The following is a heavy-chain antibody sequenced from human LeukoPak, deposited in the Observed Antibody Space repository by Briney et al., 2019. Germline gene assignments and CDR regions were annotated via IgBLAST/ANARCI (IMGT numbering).Heavy chain of an antibody. CDR3: AREDYGDPFDY. CDR1: GFNFNSYG. J-gene: IGHJ4*02. V-gene: IGHV3-30*03. D-gene: IGHD4-17*01. CDR2: ISYHGSNK. Sequence: PGGSLRLTCAASGFNFNSYGMHWVRQAPGKGLEWVAVISYHGSNKYYADSGKGRFTISRDNAKNSLYLQMDSLRAEDTAVYYCAREDYGDPFDYWGQGTLVTVSS.